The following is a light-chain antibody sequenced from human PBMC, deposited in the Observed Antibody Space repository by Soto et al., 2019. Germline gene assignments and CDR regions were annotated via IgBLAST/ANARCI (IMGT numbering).Light chain of an antibody. V-gene: IGKV3-15*01. Sequence: EIVMTQSPATLSVSPGERATLSCRASRNINRKLAWYQQTPGQAPRLLISGASTRATGIPARFSGSGSGTEFTLTISSLQSEDFAVYYCQQYYDYPPLIFGGGTKVESK. CDR2: GAS. CDR1: RNINRK. J-gene: IGKJ4*01. CDR3: QQYYDYPPLI.